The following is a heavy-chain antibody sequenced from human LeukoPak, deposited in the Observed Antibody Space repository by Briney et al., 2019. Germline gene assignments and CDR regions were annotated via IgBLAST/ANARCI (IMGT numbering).Heavy chain of an antibody. CDR2: IRSKANSYAT. CDR3: TRRRDLYNWNAAGLDY. D-gene: IGHD1-20*01. CDR1: GFSFTGSA. J-gene: IGHJ4*02. Sequence: PGGSLRLSCAASGFSFTGSAMHWVRQASGKGLEWLGRIRSKANSYATTYAASVEGRFTISRDDSKNTAYLQVNSLKTEDTAVYYCTRRRDLYNWNAAGLDYWGQGTLVTVSS. V-gene: IGHV3-73*01.